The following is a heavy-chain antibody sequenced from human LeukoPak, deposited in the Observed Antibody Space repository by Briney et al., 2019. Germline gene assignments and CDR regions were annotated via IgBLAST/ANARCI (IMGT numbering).Heavy chain of an antibody. CDR1: GGSISSYY. Sequence: SETLSLTCTVSGGSISSYYWSWIRQPPGKGLEWIGYIYYSGSTNYNPSPKSRVTISVDTSKNQFSLKLSSVTAADTAVYYCASQSYPTDAFDIWGQGTMVTVSS. V-gene: IGHV4-59*08. J-gene: IGHJ3*02. CDR3: ASQSYPTDAFDI. CDR2: IYYSGST.